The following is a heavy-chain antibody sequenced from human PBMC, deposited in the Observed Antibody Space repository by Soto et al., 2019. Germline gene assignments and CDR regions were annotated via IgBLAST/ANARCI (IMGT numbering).Heavy chain of an antibody. CDR1: GYSFTIYW. CDR3: ASEAATSYSSCWTYYYYGMDD. CDR2: IYPGDSDT. V-gene: IGHV5-51*01. Sequence: GESLKISCKGSGYSFTIYWIGWVRQMPGKGLEWMGIIYPGDSDTRYSPSFQGQVTISADKSISTAYLQWSSLKASDTAMYYCASEAATSYSSCWTYYYYGMDDWGQGTTVNASS. J-gene: IGHJ6*02. D-gene: IGHD6-13*01.